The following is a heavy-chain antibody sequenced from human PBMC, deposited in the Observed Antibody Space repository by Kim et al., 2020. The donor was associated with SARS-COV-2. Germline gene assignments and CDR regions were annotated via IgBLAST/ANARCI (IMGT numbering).Heavy chain of an antibody. CDR2: IDPSDSYT. CDR1: GYSFTSYW. Sequence: GESLKISCKGSGYSFTSYWISWVRQMPGKGLEWMGRIDPSDSYTNYSPSFQGHVTISADKSISTAYLQWSSLKASDTAMYYCARLWAGGITMVRGVIRNIDYWGQGTLVTVSS. V-gene: IGHV5-10-1*01. D-gene: IGHD3-10*01. CDR3: ARLWAGGITMVRGVIRNIDY. J-gene: IGHJ4*02.